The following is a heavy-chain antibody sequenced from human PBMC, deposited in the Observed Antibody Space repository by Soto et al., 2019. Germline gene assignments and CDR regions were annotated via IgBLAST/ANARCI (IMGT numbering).Heavy chain of an antibody. D-gene: IGHD6-25*01. J-gene: IGHJ4*02. CDR3: STAGHGNNVY. CDR2: SRDRASGYST. Sequence: SLRLSCAASGFTLSDSYIDWVRQAPGKGLEWVGRSRDRASGYSTIYAASVKGRFATSRDDSNNLVYLEMNGLKTEDTAVYYCSTAGHGNNVYWGRGTLVTVSS. CDR1: GFTLSDSY. V-gene: IGHV3-72*01.